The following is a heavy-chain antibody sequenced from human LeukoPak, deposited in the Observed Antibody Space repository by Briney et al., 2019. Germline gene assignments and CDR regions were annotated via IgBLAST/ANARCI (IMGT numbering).Heavy chain of an antibody. V-gene: IGHV4-34*01. CDR2: INHSGST. D-gene: IGHD5-18*01. CDR1: GGSFSGYY. J-gene: IGHJ4*02. Sequence: PSETLSLTCAVYGGSFSGYYWSWIRQPPGKGLEWIGEINHSGSTNYNPSLKSRVTISVDTSKNQFSLKLSSVTAADTAVYYCARASLRRGYSYGIDYWGQGTLVTVSS. CDR3: ARASLRRGYSYGIDY.